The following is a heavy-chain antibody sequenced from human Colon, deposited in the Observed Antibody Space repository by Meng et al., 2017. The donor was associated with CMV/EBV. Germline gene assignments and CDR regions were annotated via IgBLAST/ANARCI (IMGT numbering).Heavy chain of an antibody. V-gene: IGHV4-39*07. Sequence: SISSGSYYWGWIRQSPGKGLEWIGTIYHLGTTYYPPSLDSRVTVSIDASRNQFSLKMTSVTAADTAVYYCARGPHCGSTRCLNWFDPWGQGILVTVSS. CDR3: ARGPHCGSTRCLNWFDP. J-gene: IGHJ5*02. CDR2: IYHLGTT. D-gene: IGHD2-2*01. CDR1: SISSGSYY.